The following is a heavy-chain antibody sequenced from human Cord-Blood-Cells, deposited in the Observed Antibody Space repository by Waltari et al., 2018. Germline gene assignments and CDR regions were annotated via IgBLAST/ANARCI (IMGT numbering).Heavy chain of an antibody. CDR2: INHSGST. J-gene: IGHJ4*02. CDR3: ARGRGNDSSGYYYVDY. CDR1: GGSFSGSY. D-gene: IGHD3-22*01. V-gene: IGHV4-34*01. Sequence: QVQLQQRGAGLLKPSETLSPTCAVYGGSFSGSYWSWTLQPPGKGLEWIGEINHSGSTNYNPSLKSRVTISVDTSKNQFSLKLSSVTAADTAVYYCARGRGNDSSGYYYVDYWGQGTLVTVSS.